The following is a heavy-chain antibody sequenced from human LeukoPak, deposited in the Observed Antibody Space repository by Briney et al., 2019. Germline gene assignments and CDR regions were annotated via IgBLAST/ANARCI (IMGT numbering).Heavy chain of an antibody. J-gene: IGHJ4*02. Sequence: SETLSLTCAVSGYSISSGYYWGWIRQPPGKGLEWIGSIYHSGSTYYNPSLKSRVTISVDTSKNQFSLKLSSVTAADTAVYYCARRRRGVTGFDYWGQGTLVTVSS. D-gene: IGHD3-10*01. CDR1: GYSISSGYY. CDR2: IYHSGST. CDR3: ARRRRGVTGFDY. V-gene: IGHV4-38-2*01.